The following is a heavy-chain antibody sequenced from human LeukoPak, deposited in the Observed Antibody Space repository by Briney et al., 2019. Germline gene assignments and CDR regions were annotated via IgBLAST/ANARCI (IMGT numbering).Heavy chain of an antibody. CDR2: ITGSGSSI. D-gene: IGHD2/OR15-2a*01. CDR3: ARERTTIVSGTTIGAY. V-gene: IGHV3-48*04. J-gene: IGHJ4*02. CDR1: GFTFSSYS. Sequence: PGGSLRLSCAASGFTFSSYSMNWVRQAPGKGLEWISYITGSGSSIYYADSVKGRFTISRDNAKNSLYLQMNSLRADDTAVYYCARERTTIVSGTTIGAYWGQGTLVTVSS.